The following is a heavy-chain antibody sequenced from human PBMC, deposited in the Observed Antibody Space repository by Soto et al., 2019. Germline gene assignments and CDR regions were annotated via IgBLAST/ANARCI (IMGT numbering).Heavy chain of an antibody. D-gene: IGHD3-16*01. V-gene: IGHV3-33*01. Sequence: QVQLVESGGGVVQPGRSLRLSCAASGFTFSSYGMHWVRQAPGKGLEWVAVIWYDGSNKYYADSVKGRFTISRDNSKNTLYLQMNCLRAEDTAVYYCARDGAIGNYFDYWGQGTLVTVSS. J-gene: IGHJ4*02. CDR3: ARDGAIGNYFDY. CDR2: IWYDGSNK. CDR1: GFTFSSYG.